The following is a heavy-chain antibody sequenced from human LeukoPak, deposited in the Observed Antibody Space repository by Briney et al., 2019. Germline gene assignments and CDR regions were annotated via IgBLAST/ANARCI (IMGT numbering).Heavy chain of an antibody. D-gene: IGHD1-1*01. V-gene: IGHV3-21*01. CDR3: ARDSGRGGSSF. J-gene: IGHJ4*02. CDR2: ISSSSSYI. CDR1: GFTFSSYS. Sequence: GGSLRLSCAASGFTFSSYSMNWVRQAPGKGLEWVSSISSSSSYIYYADSVKGRFTISRDNAKNSLYLQMNSLRAEDTAVYYCARDSGRGGSSFWGQGTLVTVSS.